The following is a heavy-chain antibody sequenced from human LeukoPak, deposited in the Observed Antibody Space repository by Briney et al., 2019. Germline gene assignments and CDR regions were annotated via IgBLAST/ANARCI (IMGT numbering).Heavy chain of an antibody. Sequence: SETLSLTCTVSGGSISSYYWGWIRQPPGKGLEWLGYIYYSGSTNYNPSLKSRVTISVDTSKNQFSLKLSSVTAADTAVYYCARGNLGATPFDYWGQGTLVTVSS. CDR1: GGSISSYY. D-gene: IGHD1-7*01. J-gene: IGHJ4*02. CDR3: ARGNLGATPFDY. CDR2: IYYSGST. V-gene: IGHV4-59*01.